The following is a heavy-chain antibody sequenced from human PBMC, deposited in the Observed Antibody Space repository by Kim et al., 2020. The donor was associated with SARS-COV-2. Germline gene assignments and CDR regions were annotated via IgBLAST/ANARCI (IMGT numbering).Heavy chain of an antibody. Sequence: GGSLRLSCAASGFTFSSYAMSWVRQAPGKGLEWVSVIYSGGSSTYYADSVKGRFTISRDNSKNTLYLQMNSLRAEDTAIYYCAKFGDTSSWYVHYWGQGTLVTVSS. CDR2: IYSGGSST. CDR1: GFTFSSYA. CDR3: AKFGDTSSWYVHY. J-gene: IGHJ4*02. D-gene: IGHD6-13*01. V-gene: IGHV3-23*03.